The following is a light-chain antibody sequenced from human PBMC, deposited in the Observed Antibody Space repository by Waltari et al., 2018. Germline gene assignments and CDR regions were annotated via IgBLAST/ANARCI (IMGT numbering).Light chain of an antibody. J-gene: IGKJ3*01. CDR1: QSIATF. CDR2: DSA. V-gene: IGKV1-39*01. Sequence: DIQMAQSPSSLSASVGDRVTITCLASQSIATFLHWYLQKPGKAPKLLIFDSATLQRGVPSRFSGSGSGTDFTLTISSLQPDDFATYICQQSYSVPFTFGPGTRVDVK. CDR3: QQSYSVPFT.